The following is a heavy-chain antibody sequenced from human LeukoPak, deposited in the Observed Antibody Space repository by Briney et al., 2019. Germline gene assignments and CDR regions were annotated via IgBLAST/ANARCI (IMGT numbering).Heavy chain of an antibody. D-gene: IGHD3-22*01. CDR3: AKSVTMIVVVSYGMDV. J-gene: IGHJ6*02. V-gene: IGHV3-30*18. CDR2: ISYDGSNK. Sequence: GGSLRLSCAASGFTFSSYGMHWVRQAPGKGLEWVAVISYDGSNKYYADSVKGRFTISRDNSKNTLYLQMNSLRAEDTAVYYCAKSVTMIVVVSYGMDVWGQGTTVTVSS. CDR1: GFTFSSYG.